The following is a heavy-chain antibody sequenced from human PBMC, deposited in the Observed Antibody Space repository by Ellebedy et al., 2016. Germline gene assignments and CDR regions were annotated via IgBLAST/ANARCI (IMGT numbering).Heavy chain of an antibody. V-gene: IGHV1-2*02. CDR2: INPNSGGT. CDR1: GYTFADYY. D-gene: IGHD3-3*01. CDR3: ARDSYYNFWSGYYTRYYYYGMDV. Sequence: ASVKVSCKASGYTFADYYMHWVRQAPGQGLEWMVWINPNSGGTNYAQKFQGRVTMTRDTSISTAYMELSRLRSDDTAVYYCARDSYYNFWSGYYTRYYYYGMDVWGQGTTVTVSS. J-gene: IGHJ6*02.